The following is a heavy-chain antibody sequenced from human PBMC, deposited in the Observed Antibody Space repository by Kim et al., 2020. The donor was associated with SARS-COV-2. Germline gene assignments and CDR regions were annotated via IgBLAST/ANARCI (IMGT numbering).Heavy chain of an antibody. CDR1: GFTFDNYT. V-gene: IGHV3-30-3*01. J-gene: IGHJ4*02. Sequence: GGSLRLSCAASGFTFDNYTLHWVRQAPGEGLEWVAAITFDGSKTYYADSLKGRFTISRDNSKNTLFLQMNSLRAEDTAVYFCARAHFRVDSGYPLYFFDYWGPGTLVPVSS. CDR2: ITFDGSKT. CDR3: ARAHFRVDSGYPLYFFDY. D-gene: IGHD3-22*01.